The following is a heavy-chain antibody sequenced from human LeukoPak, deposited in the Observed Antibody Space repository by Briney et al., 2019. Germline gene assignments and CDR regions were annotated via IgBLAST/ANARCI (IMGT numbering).Heavy chain of an antibody. D-gene: IGHD2-8*02. V-gene: IGHV3-23*01. CDR2: VSGSAGRT. J-gene: IGHJ6*03. CDR3: AKNRGHCVDGVCHNYYYMDV. CDR1: GFTFSSFA. Sequence: GGSLRLSCAASGFTFSSFAMTWVRQAPGKGLEWVSTVSGSAGRTDYADTVKGRFTISRDNLKNTLYLQMNGLRAEDTAVYYCAKNRGHCVDGVCHNYYYMDVWGRGTTVTVSS.